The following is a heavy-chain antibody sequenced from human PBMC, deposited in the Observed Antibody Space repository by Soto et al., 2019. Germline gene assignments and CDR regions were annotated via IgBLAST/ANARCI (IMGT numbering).Heavy chain of an antibody. V-gene: IGHV4-59*08. J-gene: IGHJ6*03. D-gene: IGHD3-3*01. Sequence: SETLSLTCTVSGGSISSYYWSWIRQPPGKGLEWIGYIYYSGSTNYNPSLKSRVTISVDTSKNQFSLKLSSVTAADTAVYYCARRLGTYYDFWSGLYYMDVWGKGTKVTVSS. CDR1: GGSISSYY. CDR3: ARRLGTYYDFWSGLYYMDV. CDR2: IYYSGST.